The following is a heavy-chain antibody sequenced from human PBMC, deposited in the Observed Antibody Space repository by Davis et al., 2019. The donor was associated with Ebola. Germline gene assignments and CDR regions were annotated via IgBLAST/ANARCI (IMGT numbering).Heavy chain of an antibody. CDR1: GYTFTSYG. Sequence: ASVKVSCKASGYTFTSYGISWVRQAPGQGLEWMGWISAYNGNTNYAQKLQGRVTMTTDTSTSTAYMELRSLRSDDTAVYYCARVRLFAMIPIYYFDYWGQGTLVTVSS. CDR3: ARVRLFAMIPIYYFDY. V-gene: IGHV1-18*04. J-gene: IGHJ4*02. D-gene: IGHD3-22*01. CDR2: ISAYNGNT.